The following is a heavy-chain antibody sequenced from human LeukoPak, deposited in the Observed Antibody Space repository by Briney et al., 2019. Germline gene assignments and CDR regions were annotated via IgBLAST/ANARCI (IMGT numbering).Heavy chain of an antibody. J-gene: IGHJ4*02. CDR1: GFTFSSYG. CDR3: AKVAIPAGVLRYFDWSSPFDY. CDR2: IRYDGSNK. Sequence: GGSLRLSCAASGFTFSSYGMHWVRQAPGKGLEWVAFIRYDGSNKYYADSVKGRFTISRDTSKNTLYLQMNSLRAEDTAVYYCAKVAIPAGVLRYFDWSSPFDYWGQGTLVTVSS. V-gene: IGHV3-30*02. D-gene: IGHD3-9*01.